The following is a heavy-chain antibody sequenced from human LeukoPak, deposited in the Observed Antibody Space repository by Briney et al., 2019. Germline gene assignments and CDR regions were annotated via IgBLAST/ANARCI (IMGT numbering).Heavy chain of an antibody. CDR2: INTNTGNP. Sequence: ASVKVSCKASGGTFSSYAISWVRQAPGQGLEWMGWINTNTGNPTYAQGFTGRFVFSLDTSVSTAYLQISSLKAEDTAVYYCARLRGPNCSGGSCYDYWGQRTLVTVSS. CDR3: ARLRGPNCSGGSCYDY. J-gene: IGHJ4*02. D-gene: IGHD2-15*01. CDR1: GGTFSSYA. V-gene: IGHV7-4-1*02.